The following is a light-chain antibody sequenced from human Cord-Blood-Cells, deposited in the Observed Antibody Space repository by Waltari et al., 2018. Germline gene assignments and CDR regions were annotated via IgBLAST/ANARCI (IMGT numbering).Light chain of an antibody. Sequence: QSALTQPASVSGSPGQSITISCTGTSSDVGGYNYVSWYQQHPGKAPKLMIYDVSKRPSGVSNRFSGSKSGNTASLTISGTQAMDEADYYCQAWDSSTVVFGGGTKLTVL. CDR1: SSDVGGYNY. J-gene: IGLJ2*01. V-gene: IGLV2-14*01. CDR3: QAWDSSTVV. CDR2: DVS.